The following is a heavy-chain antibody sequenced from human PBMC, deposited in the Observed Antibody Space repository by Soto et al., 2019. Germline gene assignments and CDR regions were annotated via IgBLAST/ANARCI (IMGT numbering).Heavy chain of an antibody. J-gene: IGHJ5*02. V-gene: IGHV4-31*03. D-gene: IGHD3-9*01. Sequence: SETLSLTCTVSGDSISSGSYYWTWIRQHPGKGLEWIGYIYYSGITYYSPSLKSRLNISVDTSENQFSLKLKSVTAADTAIYYCARMFYDVLTGPINWFDPWGQGTLVTVSS. CDR1: GDSISSGSYY. CDR3: ARMFYDVLTGPINWFDP. CDR2: IYYSGIT.